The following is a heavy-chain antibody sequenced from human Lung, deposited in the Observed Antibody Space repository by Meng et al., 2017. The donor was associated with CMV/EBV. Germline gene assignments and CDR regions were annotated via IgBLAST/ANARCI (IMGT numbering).Heavy chain of an antibody. Sequence: GAXXKISCAAAGFTFSYFWMSWVRQAPGKGLEWVANIKQDGSEKYYVDSVEGRFTISRDNAKNSLYLQMNSLRTEDTDVYYCARDRGAFDVWGKGTMVTVSS. CDR3: ARDRGAFDV. V-gene: IGHV3-7*01. CDR2: IKQDGSEK. CDR1: GFTFSYFW. J-gene: IGHJ3*01. D-gene: IGHD3-10*01.